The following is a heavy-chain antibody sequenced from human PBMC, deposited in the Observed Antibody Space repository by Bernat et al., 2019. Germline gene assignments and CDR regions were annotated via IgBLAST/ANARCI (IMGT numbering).Heavy chain of an antibody. CDR1: GGSVSSGSYY. D-gene: IGHD2-2*01. Sequence: QVQLQESGPGLVKPSETLSLTCTVSGGSVSSGSYYWSWIRQPPGKGLEWIGYIYYSGSTNYNPSLKSRVTISVDTSKNPFSLKLSSVTAADTAVYYCAGDQYCSSTSCYPGSGDAFDLWGQGTMVTVSS. CDR2: IYYSGST. CDR3: AGDQYCSSTSCYPGSGDAFDL. J-gene: IGHJ3*01. V-gene: IGHV4-61*01.